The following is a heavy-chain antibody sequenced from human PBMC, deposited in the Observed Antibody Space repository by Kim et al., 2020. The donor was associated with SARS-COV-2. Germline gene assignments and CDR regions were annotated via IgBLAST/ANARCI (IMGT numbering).Heavy chain of an antibody. D-gene: IGHD3-9*01. J-gene: IGHJ2*01. CDR2: INPSGGST. CDR3: ARGAPTTYYDILTGYSLPRYGYWYFDL. V-gene: IGHV1-46*01. Sequence: ASVKVSCKASGYTFTSYYMHWVRQAPGQGLEWMGIINPSGGSTSYAQKFQGRVTMTRDTSTSTVYMELSSLRSEDTAVYYCARGAPTTYYDILTGYSLPRYGYWYFDLWGRGTLVTVSS. CDR1: GYTFTSYY.